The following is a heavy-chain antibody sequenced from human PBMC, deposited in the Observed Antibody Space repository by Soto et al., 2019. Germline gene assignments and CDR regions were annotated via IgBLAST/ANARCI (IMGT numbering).Heavy chain of an antibody. CDR2: ISGSGGST. D-gene: IGHD6-13*01. V-gene: IGHV3-23*01. Sequence: GGSLRLSCAASGFTFSSYAMTWVRQAPGKGLEWVSTISGSGGSTYYADSVKGRFTISRDNSKNTLYLQMNSLRAEDTAVYYCAKDNGYRSSSFYFADYWGQGTQVTVSS. CDR3: AKDNGYRSSSFYFADY. J-gene: IGHJ4*02. CDR1: GFTFSSYA.